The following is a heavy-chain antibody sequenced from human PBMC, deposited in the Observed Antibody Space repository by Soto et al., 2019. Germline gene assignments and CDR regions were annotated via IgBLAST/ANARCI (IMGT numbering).Heavy chain of an antibody. CDR1: GGTYSPYT. CDR2: IIPFLGVT. D-gene: IGHD3-10*01. V-gene: IGHV1-69*08. J-gene: IGHJ4*02. CDR3: ARDCESSVSTWSFGGF. Sequence: QVQLVQSGAEVKKPGSTVKVSCKSSGGTYSPYTINRVRQAPRQSLEWMGRIIPFLGVTNYGLKFQARVTITADKSTNTAYMERRGLRFEVTAVYYCARDCESSVSTWSFGGFWGRRTLVTVSS.